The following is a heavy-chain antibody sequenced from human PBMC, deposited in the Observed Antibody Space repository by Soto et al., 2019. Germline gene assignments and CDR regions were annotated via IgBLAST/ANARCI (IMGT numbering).Heavy chain of an antibody. CDR2: ISWNSGSI. V-gene: IGHV3-9*01. Sequence: GGSLRLSCAASGFTFDDYAMHWVRQAPGKGLEWVSGISWNSGSIGYADSVKGRFTISRDNAKNSLYLQMNSLRAEDTALYYCAKEATGLLRWKWFDPWGQGTLVTVSS. CDR3: AKEATGLLRWKWFDP. J-gene: IGHJ5*02. CDR1: GFTFDDYA. D-gene: IGHD3-3*01.